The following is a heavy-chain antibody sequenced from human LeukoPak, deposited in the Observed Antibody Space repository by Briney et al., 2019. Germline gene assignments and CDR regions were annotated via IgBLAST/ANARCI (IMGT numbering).Heavy chain of an antibody. CDR1: GGSISSYY. D-gene: IGHD3-9*01. CDR2: LYYSGST. CDR3: ARHGHDISTGYINWFDP. J-gene: IGHJ5*02. Sequence: ASETLSLTCTVSGGSISSYYWSWIRQPPGKGLEWIAYLYYSGSTNYNPSLKSRVTVSVDTSKNQFSLKLNSVTAADTAIYYCARHGHDISTGYINWFDPWGQGTLVTVSS. V-gene: IGHV4-59*08.